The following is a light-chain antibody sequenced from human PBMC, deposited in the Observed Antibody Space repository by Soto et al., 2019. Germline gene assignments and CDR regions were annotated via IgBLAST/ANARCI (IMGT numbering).Light chain of an antibody. CDR2: PAS. J-gene: IGKJ2*01. Sequence: DIHLTQSPSFLSASVGDRVTVTCRASQDISTYLAWFQQKPGKAPQLLVYPASTLQGGVPSRFSGRGSGTEFSLTISSLQPEDFATYHCQQLRTYPYTFGQGTKVDIK. V-gene: IGKV1-9*01. CDR1: QDISTY. CDR3: QQLRTYPYT.